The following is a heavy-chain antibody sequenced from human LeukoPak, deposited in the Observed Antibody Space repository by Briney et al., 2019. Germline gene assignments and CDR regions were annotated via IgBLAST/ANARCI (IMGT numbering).Heavy chain of an antibody. Sequence: PGGSLRLSCAASGFTVSSNYMSWVRQAPGKGLEWVSVIYSGGTTYYADSVKGRFTISRDNSNNSLYLKMNSLRAEDTALYYCARGPVTRFEIWGQGTMVTVSS. J-gene: IGHJ3*02. D-gene: IGHD4-17*01. CDR1: GFTVSSNY. CDR3: ARGPVTRFEI. CDR2: IYSGGTT. V-gene: IGHV3-53*01.